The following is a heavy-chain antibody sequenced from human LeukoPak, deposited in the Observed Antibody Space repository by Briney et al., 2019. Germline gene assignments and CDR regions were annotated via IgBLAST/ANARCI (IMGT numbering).Heavy chain of an antibody. CDR3: ARRKRGYSYGYYYYYGMDV. Sequence: SETLSLTCTVSGGSIGSSSNYWGWIRQPPGKGLEWIGSIYYSGSTYYNPSLKSRVTISVDTSKNQFSLKLSSVTAADTAVYYCARRKRGYSYGYYYYYGMDVWGQGTTVTVSS. J-gene: IGHJ6*02. CDR1: GGSIGSSSNY. V-gene: IGHV4-39*01. CDR2: IYYSGST. D-gene: IGHD5-18*01.